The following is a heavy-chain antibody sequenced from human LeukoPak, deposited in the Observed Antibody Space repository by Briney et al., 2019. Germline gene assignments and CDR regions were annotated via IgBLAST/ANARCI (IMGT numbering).Heavy chain of an antibody. Sequence: GGSLRLSCAASGFTFSSYGMHWVRQAPGKGLEWVAFIRYDGSNKYYADSVKGRFTISRDNSKNTLYLQMNSLRAEDTAAYYCAKEGYCSSTSCYINHMNWFDPWGQGTLVTVSS. CDR2: IRYDGSNK. V-gene: IGHV3-30*02. CDR3: AKEGYCSSTSCYINHMNWFDP. J-gene: IGHJ5*02. D-gene: IGHD2-2*02. CDR1: GFTFSSYG.